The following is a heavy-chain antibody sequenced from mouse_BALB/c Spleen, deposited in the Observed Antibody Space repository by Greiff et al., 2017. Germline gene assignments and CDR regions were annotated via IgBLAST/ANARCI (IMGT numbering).Heavy chain of an antibody. V-gene: IGHV1-87*01. CDR3: ARSYGNYDY. CDR1: GYTFTSYW. Sequence: VKVVESGAELARPGASVKLSCKASGYTFTSYWMQWVKQRPGQGLEWIGAIYPGDGDTRYTQKFKGKATLTADKSSSTAYMQLSSLASEDSAVYYCARSYGNYDYWGQGTTLTVSS. J-gene: IGHJ2*01. CDR2: IYPGDGDT. D-gene: IGHD2-1*01.